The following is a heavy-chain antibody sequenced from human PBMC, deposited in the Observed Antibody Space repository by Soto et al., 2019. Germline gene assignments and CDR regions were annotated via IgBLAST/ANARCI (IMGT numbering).Heavy chain of an antibody. CDR3: AREDYGGLSHRFDY. D-gene: IGHD4-17*01. CDR2: ISGSSSYI. CDR1: GFIVSSYS. J-gene: IGHJ4*02. Sequence: SLRLSCAASGFIVSSYSMNWVRQAPGKGLEWVSSISGSSSYIYYADSVKGRFTISRDNAKNSLFLQMNSLRAEDTAVYYCAREDYGGLSHRFDYWGQGTQVTVSS. V-gene: IGHV3-21*01.